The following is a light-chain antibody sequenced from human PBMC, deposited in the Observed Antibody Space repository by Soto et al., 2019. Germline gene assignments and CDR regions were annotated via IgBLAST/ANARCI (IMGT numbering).Light chain of an antibody. CDR1: SSNIGAGSD. Sequence: QSVLTQPPSVSGAPGQRVTISCTGSSSNIGAGSDVHWYQQVPGTAPKLLVYGSYNRPSGVPDRFSGSKSGTSASLAITGLQAEDEADFYCQSYDSSLSAWVFGTGTKLT. CDR3: QSYDSSLSAWV. CDR2: GSY. V-gene: IGLV1-40*01. J-gene: IGLJ1*01.